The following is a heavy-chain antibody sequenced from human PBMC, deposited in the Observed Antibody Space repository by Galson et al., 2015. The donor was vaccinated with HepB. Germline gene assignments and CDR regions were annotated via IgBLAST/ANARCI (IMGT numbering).Heavy chain of an antibody. Sequence: SLRLSCAASGFTFSSYAMHWVRQAPGKGLEWVAVISYDGSNKYYADSVKGRFTISRDNSKNTLYLQMNSLRAEDTAVYYCARDGPQNEYSSPQNYFDYWGQGTLVTVSS. J-gene: IGHJ4*02. CDR2: ISYDGSNK. V-gene: IGHV3-30-3*01. CDR3: ARDGPQNEYSSPQNYFDY. CDR1: GFTFSSYA. D-gene: IGHD6-6*01.